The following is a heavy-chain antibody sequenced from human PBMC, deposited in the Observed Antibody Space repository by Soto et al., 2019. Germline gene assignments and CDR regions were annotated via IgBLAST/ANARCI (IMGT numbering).Heavy chain of an antibody. V-gene: IGHV3-33*01. CDR3: ARDCAGYSSGWYQRGGFDY. CDR1: GFTFSSYG. D-gene: IGHD6-19*01. Sequence: QVQLVESGGGVVQPGRSLRLSCAASGFTFSSYGMHWVRQAPGKGLEWVAVIWYDGSNKYYADSVKGRFTTSRENSKNTLYLQMNSLRAEDTAVYSCARDCAGYSSGWYQRGGFDYWGQGTLVTVSS. CDR2: IWYDGSNK. J-gene: IGHJ4*02.